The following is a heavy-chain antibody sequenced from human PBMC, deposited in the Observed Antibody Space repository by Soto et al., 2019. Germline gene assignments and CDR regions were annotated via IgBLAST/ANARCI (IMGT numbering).Heavy chain of an antibody. CDR3: ARHRVAATFWFEP. V-gene: IGHV4-39*01. Sequence: PSETLSLTCTVSGGSISSSSYYWGWIRQPPGKGLEGIGSIYYSGSTYYNPSLKSRVTISVDTSKNQFSLKLSSVTAADTAVYYCARHRVAATFWFEPWGQGTLVTVSS. J-gene: IGHJ5*02. D-gene: IGHD2-15*01. CDR2: IYYSGST. CDR1: GGSISSSSYY.